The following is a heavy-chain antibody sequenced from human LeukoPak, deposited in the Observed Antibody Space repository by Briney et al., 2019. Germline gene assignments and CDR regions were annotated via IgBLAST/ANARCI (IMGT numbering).Heavy chain of an antibody. V-gene: IGHV3-21*01. CDR2: ISSSSSYI. Sequence: PGGSLRLSCAASGFTFSSYSMNWVRQAPGKGLEWVSSISSSSSYIYYADSVKGRFTISRDNAKNSLYLQMNSLRAEDTAVYYCARRMEAGYCSGGSCYPFDYWGQGTLVTVSS. D-gene: IGHD2-15*01. CDR1: GFTFSSYS. J-gene: IGHJ4*02. CDR3: ARRMEAGYCSGGSCYPFDY.